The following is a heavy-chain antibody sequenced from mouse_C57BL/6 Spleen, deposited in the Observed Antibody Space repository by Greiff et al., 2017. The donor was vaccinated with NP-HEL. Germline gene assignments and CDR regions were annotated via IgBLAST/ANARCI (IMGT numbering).Heavy chain of an antibody. CDR3: ARGPRYYGSSSSIYAMDY. CDR1: GFTFSSHA. Sequence: DVKLVESGGGLVKPGGSLKLSCAASGFTFSSHAMSWVRQTPEKRLEWVATISDGGSYTYYPDNVKGRFTISRDNAKNNLYLQMSHLKSEDTAMYYCARGPRYYGSSSSIYAMDYWGQGTSVTVSS. CDR2: ISDGGSYT. J-gene: IGHJ4*01. D-gene: IGHD1-1*01. V-gene: IGHV5-4*03.